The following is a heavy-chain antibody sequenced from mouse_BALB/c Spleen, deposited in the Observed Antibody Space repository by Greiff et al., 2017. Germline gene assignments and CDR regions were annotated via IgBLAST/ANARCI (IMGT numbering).Heavy chain of an antibody. J-gene: IGHJ4*01. CDR2: INPSTGYT. Sequence: VQLQESGAELAKPGASVKMSCKASGYTFTSYWMYWVKQRPGQGLEWIGYINPSTGYTEYNQKFKDKATLTADKSSSTAYRQLSSLTSEDTAVYYCARYYYGNYNAMEYWGQGTSVTVSS. CDR1: GYTFTSYW. D-gene: IGHD2-1*01. CDR3: ARYYYGNYNAMEY. V-gene: IGHV1-7*01.